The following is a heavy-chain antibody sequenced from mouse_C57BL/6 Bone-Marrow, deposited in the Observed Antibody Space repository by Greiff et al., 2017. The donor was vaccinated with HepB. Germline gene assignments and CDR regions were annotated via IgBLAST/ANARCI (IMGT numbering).Heavy chain of an antibody. CDR2: ISNGGGST. Sequence: DVMLVESGGGLVQPGGSLKLSCAASGFTFSDYYMYWVRQTPEKRLEWVAYISNGGGSTYYPDTVKGRFTISRDNAKNTLYLQMSRLKSEDTAMYYCAMTIYYDYDGFAYWGQGTLVTVSA. CDR1: GFTFSDYY. J-gene: IGHJ3*01. V-gene: IGHV5-12*01. D-gene: IGHD2-4*01. CDR3: AMTIYYDYDGFAY.